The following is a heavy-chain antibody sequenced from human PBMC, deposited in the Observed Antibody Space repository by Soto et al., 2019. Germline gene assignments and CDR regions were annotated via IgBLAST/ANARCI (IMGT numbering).Heavy chain of an antibody. Sequence: EVLLLESGGGLVQPGGSLRLSCAASGFTFSSYDMSWVRQAPGKGLAWISGIRGSGATTYYADSVKGQFTISRDNXXNTLYLLMNSLRAVHTAVYYCAKDRKAVTARYFDDWGQGTLVTVSS. V-gene: IGHV3-23*01. CDR1: GFTFSSYD. D-gene: IGHD2-21*02. J-gene: IGHJ4*02. CDR3: AKDRKAVTARYFDD. CDR2: IRGSGATT.